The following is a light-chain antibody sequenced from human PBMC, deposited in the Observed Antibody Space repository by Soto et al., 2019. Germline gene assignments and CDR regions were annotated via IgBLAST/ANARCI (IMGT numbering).Light chain of an antibody. CDR3: SSHTSGSTRV. Sequence: QAVVTQPASVSGSPGQSIAISCTGTSSDVGGYDYVSWYQQQPDKAPKLMIYEVTKRPSGVSNRFSGSKSGNTASLTISGLQAEDEDDYYCSSHTSGSTRVFGTGTKVTVL. CDR1: SSDVGGYDY. CDR2: EVT. V-gene: IGLV2-14*01. J-gene: IGLJ1*01.